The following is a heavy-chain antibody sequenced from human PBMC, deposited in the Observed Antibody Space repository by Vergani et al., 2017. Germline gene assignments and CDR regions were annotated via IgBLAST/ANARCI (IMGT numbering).Heavy chain of an antibody. CDR2: IYPGDSDT. V-gene: IGHV5-51*01. CDR3: ASPLVGAKLSYAFDI. J-gene: IGHJ3*02. CDR1: GYSFTSYW. Sequence: EVQLVQSGAEVKTPGESLKISCKVSGYSFTSYWIGWVRQMPGKGLAWVGIIYPGDSDTRYSPSFQGQVTISADKSISTAYLQWSSLKASDTAMYYCASPLVGAKLSYAFDIWGQGTMVTVSS. D-gene: IGHD1-26*01.